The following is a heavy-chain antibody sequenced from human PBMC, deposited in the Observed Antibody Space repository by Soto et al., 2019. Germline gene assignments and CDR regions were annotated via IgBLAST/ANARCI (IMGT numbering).Heavy chain of an antibody. CDR2: INHSGST. CDR3: AIFPKRHSSGWYGEPYYYYGMDV. V-gene: IGHV4-34*01. J-gene: IGHJ6*02. CDR1: GGSFSGYY. D-gene: IGHD6-19*01. Sequence: PSETLSLTCAVYGGSFSGYYWSWIRQPLGKGLEWIGEINHSGSTNYNPSLKSRVTISVDTSKNQFSLKLSSVTAADTAVYYCAIFPKRHSSGWYGEPYYYYGMDVWGQGTTVTVSS.